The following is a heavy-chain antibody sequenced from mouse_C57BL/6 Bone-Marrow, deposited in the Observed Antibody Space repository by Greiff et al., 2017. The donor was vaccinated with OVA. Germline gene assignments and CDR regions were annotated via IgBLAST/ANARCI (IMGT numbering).Heavy chain of an antibody. D-gene: IGHD3-2*02. Sequence: EVKLVESGGGLVQPGGSLKLSCAASGFTFSDYGMAWVRQAPRKGPEWVAFISNLAYSIYYADTVTGRFTISRENAKNTLYLEMSSLRSEDTAMYYCARQLRLRGYYAMDYGGQGTSVTVSS. CDR1: GFTFSDYG. CDR3: ARQLRLRGYYAMDY. CDR2: ISNLAYSI. J-gene: IGHJ4*01. V-gene: IGHV5-15*01.